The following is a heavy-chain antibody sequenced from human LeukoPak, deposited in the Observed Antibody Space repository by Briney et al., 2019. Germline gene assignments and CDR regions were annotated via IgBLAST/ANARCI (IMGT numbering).Heavy chain of an antibody. J-gene: IGHJ4*02. D-gene: IGHD2-2*01. V-gene: IGHV4-30-2*01. CDR3: ARVHCSSTSCLFDY. CDR2: IYHSGST. Sequence: SETLSLTCAVSGGSNSSGGYSWSWIRQPPGKGLEWIGYIYHSGSTYYNPSLKSRVTISVDRSKNQFSLKLSSVTAADTAVYYCARVHCSSTSCLFDYWGQGTLVTVSS. CDR1: GGSNSSGGYS.